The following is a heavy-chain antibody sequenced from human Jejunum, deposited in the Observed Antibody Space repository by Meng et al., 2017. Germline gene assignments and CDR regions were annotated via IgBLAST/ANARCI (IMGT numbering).Heavy chain of an antibody. V-gene: IGHV4-4*02. CDR2: ISRSGRA. Sequence: QVHRQEPCPGLWRPSRTLALPCPVSGGSVRPTDWWSWVRQPPGKGLEWIGEISRSGRANYNPSLKGRVTISLDRSMNLFSLKLDSVTAADAAVYYCARDPRTNWASRFFDNWGQGTLVTVSS. CDR1: GGSVRPTDW. J-gene: IGHJ4*02. D-gene: IGHD1/OR15-1a*01. CDR3: ARDPRTNWASRFFDN.